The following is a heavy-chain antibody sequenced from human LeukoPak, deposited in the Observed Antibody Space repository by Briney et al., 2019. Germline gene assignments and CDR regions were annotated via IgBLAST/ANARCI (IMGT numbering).Heavy chain of an antibody. V-gene: IGHV6-1*01. CDR3: ARSRGAIVDY. CDR2: TYYRSKWSS. J-gene: IGHJ4*02. Sequence: SQTLSLTCAISGDSVSSNSAAWNWIRQYPSRGLEWLGRTYYRSKWSSDYAVSVKSRININPDTSENQFSLQLNSVTPEDTAVYYCARSRGAIVDYWGQGTLVTVSS. CDR1: GDSVSSNSAA.